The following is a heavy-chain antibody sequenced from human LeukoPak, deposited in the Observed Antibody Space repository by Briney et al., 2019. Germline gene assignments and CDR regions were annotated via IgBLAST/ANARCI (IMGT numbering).Heavy chain of an antibody. V-gene: IGHV1-18*01. J-gene: IGHJ4*02. D-gene: IGHD3-16*01. Sequence: ASVKVSCKASGYTFTNYGVSWVRQAPGQGLEWMGWISAYNGYTNYAQRFQFRVTMTTDTSTSAAYMELRSLRSDDTAVYYCARGDVRSLPLGDWGQGTLVTVSS. CDR1: GYTFTNYG. CDR2: ISAYNGYT. CDR3: ARGDVRSLPLGD.